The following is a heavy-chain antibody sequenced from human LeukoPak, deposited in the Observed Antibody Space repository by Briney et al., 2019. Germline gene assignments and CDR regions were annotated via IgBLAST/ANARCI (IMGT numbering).Heavy chain of an antibody. CDR3: ARETPNCGGDCFDY. V-gene: IGHV3-48*03. D-gene: IGHD2-21*02. CDR1: GFTLSSHE. J-gene: IGHJ4*02. Sequence: GGSLRLSCAASGFTLSSHEINWVRQAPGKGLEWVSYISDVGRSDMYFADSVKGRFTLSRDNAKNSLYLQMNSLRAEDTAIYYCARETPNCGGDCFDYWGQGTLVTVSS. CDR2: ISDVGRSDM.